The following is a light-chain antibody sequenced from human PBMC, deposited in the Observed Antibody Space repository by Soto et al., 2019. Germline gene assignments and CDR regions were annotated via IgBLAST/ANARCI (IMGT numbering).Light chain of an antibody. CDR2: DAS. CDR3: QQSFSSLLS. CDR1: QTISTY. Sequence: DIQMTQSPSSLSASVGDRVTITCRASQTISTYVTWYQQKPGKAPKALISDASTVQSGVPSRFSGSGSGTDFTLIISSLQPEDIATYYCQQSFSSLLSFGGGTQVDIK. V-gene: IGKV1-39*01. J-gene: IGKJ4*01.